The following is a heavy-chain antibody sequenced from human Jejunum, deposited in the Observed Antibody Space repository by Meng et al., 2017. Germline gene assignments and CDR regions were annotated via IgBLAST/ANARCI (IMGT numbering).Heavy chain of an antibody. CDR2: ISNSGDTV. CDR1: GFHFGIYE. V-gene: IGHV3-48*03. Sequence: GESLKISCAASGFHFGIYEMNWVRQAPGKGLEWVSYISNSGDTVYFADSVRGRFTISRDNARNSLSLQLNSLRAEDTAIYYCARLARFGETYGRSDYWGQGTLVTVSS. J-gene: IGHJ4*02. CDR3: ARLARFGETYGRSDY. D-gene: IGHD3-10*01.